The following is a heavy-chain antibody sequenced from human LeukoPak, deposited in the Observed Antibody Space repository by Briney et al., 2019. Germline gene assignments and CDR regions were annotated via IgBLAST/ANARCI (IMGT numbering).Heavy chain of an antibody. CDR3: ARHKRSGGYCSSTSCYTGLTD. Sequence: SETLSLTCTVSGGSISSYYWSWIRQPPGKGLEWIGYIYTSGSTNYNPSLKSRVTISVDTSKNQFSLKLSSATAADTAVYYCARHKRSGGYCSSTSCYTGLTDWGQGTLVTVSS. J-gene: IGHJ4*02. D-gene: IGHD2-2*02. CDR1: GGSISSYY. V-gene: IGHV4-4*09. CDR2: IYTSGST.